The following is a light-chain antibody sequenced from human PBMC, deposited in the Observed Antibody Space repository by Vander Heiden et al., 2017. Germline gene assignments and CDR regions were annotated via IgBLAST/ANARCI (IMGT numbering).Light chain of an antibody. CDR3: QQSYSTPRT. V-gene: IGKV1-39*01. CDR2: AAS. J-gene: IGKJ1*01. Sequence: DIQMTKSPSSLSASVGDRVTITCQASQSISSYLNWYQQKPGKAPKLLIYAASSLESGVPSRFSGSGSGTDFTLTISSLQPEDFATYYCQQSYSTPRTFGQGTKVEIK. CDR1: QSISSY.